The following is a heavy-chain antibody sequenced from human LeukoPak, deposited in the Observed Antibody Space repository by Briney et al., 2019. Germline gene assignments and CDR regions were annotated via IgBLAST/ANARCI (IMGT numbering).Heavy chain of an antibody. Sequence: SVKVSCKASGGTFSSYAISWVRQAPGQGLEWMGGIIPIFGTANYAQKFQGRVTITADESTSTAYMELSSLRSEDTAVYYCARNIMGDGYNYGPFDYWGQGTLVTVSS. CDR2: IIPIFGTA. D-gene: IGHD5-24*01. J-gene: IGHJ4*02. CDR3: ARNIMGDGYNYGPFDY. V-gene: IGHV1-69*13. CDR1: GGTFSSYA.